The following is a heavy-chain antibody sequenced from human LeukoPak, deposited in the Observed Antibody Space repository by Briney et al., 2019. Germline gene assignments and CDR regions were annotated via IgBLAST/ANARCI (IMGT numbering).Heavy chain of an antibody. V-gene: IGHV7-4-1*02. CDR2: INTNTGNP. J-gene: IGHJ4*02. D-gene: IGHD2-2*01. CDR3: ARVGHVVVPAALSFDY. CDR1: GYTFTSYA. Sequence: ASVKVSCKASGYTFTSYAMNWVRQAPGQGLEWMGWINTNTGNPTYAQGFTGRFVFSLDTSVSTAYLQISSLKAEDTAVYYCARVGHVVVPAALSFDYWGQGTLVTVSS.